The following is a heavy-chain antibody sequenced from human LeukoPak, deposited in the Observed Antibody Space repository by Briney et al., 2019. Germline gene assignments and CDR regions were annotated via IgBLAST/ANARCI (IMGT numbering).Heavy chain of an antibody. V-gene: IGHV4-4*02. CDR2: IYHSGST. J-gene: IGHJ4*02. Sequence: PSETLSLTCAVSGGSISSSNWWSWVRQPPGKGLEWIGEIYHSGSTNYNPSLKSRVTISVDKSKNQFSLKLSSVTAADTAVYYCARGPLGYCSGGSCYSWGQGTLVTVSS. CDR3: ARGPLGYCSGGSCYS. D-gene: IGHD2-15*01. CDR1: GGSISSSNW.